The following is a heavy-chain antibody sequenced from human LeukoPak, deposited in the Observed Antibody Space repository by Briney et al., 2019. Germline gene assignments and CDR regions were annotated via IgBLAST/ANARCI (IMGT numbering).Heavy chain of an antibody. CDR2: INHSGYT. CDR3: TRAVAGHPD. CDR1: GVPFSNYY. D-gene: IGHD6-19*01. V-gene: IGHV4-34*01. Sequence: SETLSLTCADSGVPFSNYYRSWVRQSPRQGLEWIGEINHSGYTNYNPSLKSRVTMSIDTSKHQFSLKLTSVTAADAGVYYCTRAVAGHPDWGQGTLVTVST. J-gene: IGHJ4*02.